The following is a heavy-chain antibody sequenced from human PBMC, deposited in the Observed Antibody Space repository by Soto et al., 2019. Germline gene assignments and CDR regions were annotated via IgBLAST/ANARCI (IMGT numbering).Heavy chain of an antibody. D-gene: IGHD2-15*01. CDR3: TTVAVVAVTNSFDY. Sequence: EVQLVESGGGLVKPGGSLRLSCAASGFTFSNAWMSWVRQAPGKGLEWVGRIKSKTDGGTTDYAAPVKGRFTISREDSKNTLYLQMNSLKTEDTAVYYCTTVAVVAVTNSFDYLGQGTLVTVSS. V-gene: IGHV3-15*01. CDR2: IKSKTDGGTT. CDR1: GFTFSNAW. J-gene: IGHJ4*02.